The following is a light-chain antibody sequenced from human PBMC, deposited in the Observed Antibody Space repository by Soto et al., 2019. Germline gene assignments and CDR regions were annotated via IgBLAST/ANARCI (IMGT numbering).Light chain of an antibody. J-gene: IGKJ5*01. CDR2: DAS. Sequence: DIQMTQSPSSVSASVGDRVTITCRASRDISDVLNWYQQQPGKAPKVLIYDASKLQTGVPSRFSGRGSGKDFNFTISSLQPDDIGTYECQQLYDLPITFGQGTRLEIK. CDR3: QQLYDLPIT. V-gene: IGKV1-33*01. CDR1: RDISDV.